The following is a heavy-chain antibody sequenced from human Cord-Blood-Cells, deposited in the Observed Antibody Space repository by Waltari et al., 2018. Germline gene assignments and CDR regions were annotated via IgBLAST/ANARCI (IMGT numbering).Heavy chain of an antibody. CDR3: ARGYSSSYYYYGMDV. CDR1: GYTFTGYY. V-gene: IGHV1-2*02. Sequence: QVQLVQSGAEVKKPGASVKVSCQASGYTFTGYYMHWVRQAPGQGLEWMGWINPNSGGTNYAQKFQGRVTMTRDTSISTAYMELSRLRSDDTAVYYCARGYSSSYYYYGMDVWGQGTTVTVSS. J-gene: IGHJ6*02. D-gene: IGHD6-6*01. CDR2: INPNSGGT.